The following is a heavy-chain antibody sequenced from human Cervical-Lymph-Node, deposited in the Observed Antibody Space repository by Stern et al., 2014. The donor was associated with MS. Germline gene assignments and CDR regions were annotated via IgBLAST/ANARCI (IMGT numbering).Heavy chain of an antibody. CDR3: ARDVGMDV. V-gene: IGHV4-59*02. Sequence: QVQLQESGPGLVKPSETLSVTCTVSGGSVSNSYWSWIRQPPGKGLEWIGNIYHSGGANSKPSPKSRVTMSVDTSKNQFSLRLSSVTAADTAVYYCARDVGMDVWGQGTTVTVSS. CDR1: GGSVSNSY. J-gene: IGHJ6*02. CDR2: IYHSGGA.